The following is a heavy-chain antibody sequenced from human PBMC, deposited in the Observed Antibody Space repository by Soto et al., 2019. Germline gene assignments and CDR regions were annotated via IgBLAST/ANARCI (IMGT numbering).Heavy chain of an antibody. Sequence: QVQLVQSGAEVKKPGSSVKVSCKASRGTFSSYAISWVRQAPGQGLEWMGGIIPIFGTANYAQKFQGRVTITADKSTSTAYMELSSLRSEDTAVYYCARKDIVVVPAAIHYGMDVWGQGTTVTVSS. D-gene: IGHD2-2*02. CDR2: IIPIFGTA. CDR3: ARKDIVVVPAAIHYGMDV. V-gene: IGHV1-69*06. CDR1: RGTFSSYA. J-gene: IGHJ6*02.